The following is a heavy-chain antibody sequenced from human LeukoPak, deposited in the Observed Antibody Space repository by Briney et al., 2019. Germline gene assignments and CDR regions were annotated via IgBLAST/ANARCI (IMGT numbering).Heavy chain of an antibody. CDR2: ISAYNGNT. CDR1: GYTFTSYG. Sequence: ASVTVSCKASGYTFTSYGISWVRQAPGQGLEWMGWISAYNGNTNYAQKLQGRVTMTTDTSTSTAYMELRSLRSDDTAVYYCARDLSMVRGVNYYYYYMDVWGKGTTVTVSS. D-gene: IGHD3-10*01. V-gene: IGHV1-18*01. CDR3: ARDLSMVRGVNYYYYYMDV. J-gene: IGHJ6*03.